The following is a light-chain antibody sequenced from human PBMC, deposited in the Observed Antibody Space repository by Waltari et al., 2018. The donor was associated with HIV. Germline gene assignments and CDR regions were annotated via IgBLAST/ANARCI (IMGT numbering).Light chain of an antibody. CDR1: ELANQH. Sequence: SSDLTQPPSVSVSPGQTARTTCSGDELANQHVHLYQRKAGGAPAMVMDRASDRHNGIPERFYASRSGIIGTLTISGVGTGDEADYYCQTAASSGTSVLFGGGTKLTAL. J-gene: IGLJ2*01. V-gene: IGLV3-25*03. CDR2: RAS. CDR3: QTAASSGTSVL.